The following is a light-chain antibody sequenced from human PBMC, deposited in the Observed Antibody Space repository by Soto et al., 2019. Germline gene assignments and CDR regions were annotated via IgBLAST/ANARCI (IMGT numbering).Light chain of an antibody. CDR2: DAS. V-gene: IGKV3-11*01. Sequence: EVVLTQSPATLSLSPGERATLSCRASQSVSDYLGWFQQKPGQAPGLLIYDASNRATGVPARFSGSGSGTDFTLTISSLEPEDFAVYYCQQRSDWSFTFGPGTKVDIK. CDR3: QQRSDWSFT. CDR1: QSVSDY. J-gene: IGKJ3*01.